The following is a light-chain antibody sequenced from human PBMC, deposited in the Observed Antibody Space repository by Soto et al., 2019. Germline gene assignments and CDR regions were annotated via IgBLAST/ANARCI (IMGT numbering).Light chain of an antibody. V-gene: IGKV3-15*01. CDR1: QTVSSS. J-gene: IGKJ1*01. CDR3: QRQSNWPRT. CDR2: GAS. Sequence: VMTQAPATLSVSPGERATLSCRASQTVSSSLAWYQQKPGQAPRLLIHGASTRATDIPARFSGSGSGTEFTLTISSLQSEDFAIYYCQRQSNWPRTFGQGTKVDIK.